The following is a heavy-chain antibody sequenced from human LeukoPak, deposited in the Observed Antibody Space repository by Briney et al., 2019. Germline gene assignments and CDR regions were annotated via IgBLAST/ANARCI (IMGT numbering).Heavy chain of an antibody. V-gene: IGHV5-51*01. J-gene: IGHJ4*02. CDR1: GYRFPKFW. CDR2: IYLGDSDT. D-gene: IGHD1-26*01. Sequence: GESLEISCNSLGYRFPKFWIGWVRQLPGPGLEWMGIIYLGDSDTKYGPSFQGQVTISADKSINTAYLQWDSLKASDTPMYYCSRTVGETPFDHWGQGTLVTVSS. CDR3: SRTVGETPFDH.